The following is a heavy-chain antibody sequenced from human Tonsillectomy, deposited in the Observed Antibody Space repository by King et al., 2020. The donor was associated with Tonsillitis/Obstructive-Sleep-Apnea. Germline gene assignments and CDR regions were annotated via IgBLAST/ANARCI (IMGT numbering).Heavy chain of an antibody. V-gene: IGHV3-13*04. J-gene: IGHJ6*03. Sequence: VQLVESGGGLVQPGGSLRLSCAASEFTFSSYDMHWVRQPTGKGLEWVSAIGTAGDTYYPGSMKGRFTISRENAKNSLYLQMDSLRAGDTAVYYCAREADYYYMDVGGKGTTVTVSS. CDR2: IGTAGDT. CDR3: AREADYYYMDV. CDR1: EFTFSSYD.